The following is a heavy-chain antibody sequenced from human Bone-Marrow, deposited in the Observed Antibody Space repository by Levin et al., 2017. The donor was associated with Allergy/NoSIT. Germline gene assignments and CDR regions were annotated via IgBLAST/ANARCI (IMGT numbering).Heavy chain of an antibody. D-gene: IGHD6-19*01. CDR3: ARDRGQWRIDAFDV. J-gene: IGHJ3*01. CDR2: VYYDGTT. V-gene: IGHV4-31*03. Sequence: TLFLTCTVSGGSVTTSGSYWNWIRHRPGKGLEWIGNVYYDGTTYYNPSLDSRLGISIDTSQNHFSLNLRSVTAADTAVYYCARDRGQWRIDAFDVWGRGTLVTVSP. CDR1: GGSVTTSGSY.